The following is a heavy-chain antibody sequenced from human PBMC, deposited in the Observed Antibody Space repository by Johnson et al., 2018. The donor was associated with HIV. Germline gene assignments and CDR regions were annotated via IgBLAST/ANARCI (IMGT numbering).Heavy chain of an antibody. CDR1: GFTFSSYD. D-gene: IGHD3-10*01. CDR3: ARTNGYYGSGRGSLFYFDI. Sequence: MQLVESGGGVVQPGRSLRLSCAASGFTFSSYDMHWVRQATGKGLEWVSAIGTAGDTYYPGSVKGRFTISRENAKNSLYLQMNSLRAGDTAVYYCARTNGYYGSGRGSLFYFDIWGQGTMVTVSS. CDR2: IGTAGDT. J-gene: IGHJ3*02. V-gene: IGHV3-13*01.